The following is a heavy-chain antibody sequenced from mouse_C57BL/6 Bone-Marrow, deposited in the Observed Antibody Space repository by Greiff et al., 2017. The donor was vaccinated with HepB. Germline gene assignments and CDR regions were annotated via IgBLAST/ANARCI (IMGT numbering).Heavy chain of an antibody. CDR1: GFSLTSYG. J-gene: IGHJ3*01. CDR2: IWSGGST. CDR3: ARNSLASFAY. D-gene: IGHD3-1*01. Sequence: VQLQQSGPGLVQPSQSLSITCTVSGFSLTSYGVHWVRQSPGKGLEWLGVIWSGGSTDNNAAFISRLSISKDNSKSQVFFKMNSLQADDTAIYYYARNSLASFAYGGQGTLVTVSA. V-gene: IGHV2-2*01.